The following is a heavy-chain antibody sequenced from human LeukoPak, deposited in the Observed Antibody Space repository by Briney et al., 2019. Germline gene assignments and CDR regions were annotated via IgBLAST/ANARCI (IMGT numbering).Heavy chain of an antibody. Sequence: GGSLRLSCAASGFTFDDYGMSWVRQAPGKGLEWVPGINWNGGSTGYADSVKGRFTISRDNAKNSLYLQMNSLRAEDTALYYCAKSGSYASFFDYWGQGTLVTVSS. J-gene: IGHJ4*02. CDR2: INWNGGST. V-gene: IGHV3-20*04. CDR3: AKSGSYASFFDY. CDR1: GFTFDDYG. D-gene: IGHD1-26*01.